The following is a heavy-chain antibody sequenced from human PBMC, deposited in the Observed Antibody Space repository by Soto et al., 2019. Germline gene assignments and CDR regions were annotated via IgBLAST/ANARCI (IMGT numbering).Heavy chain of an antibody. Sequence: ASVKVSCKASGYIFTAYSMHWVRQAPGQGLEWMGWINPNSGGTNYAQKFQGRVTMTRDTSISTAYMELSRLRSDDTAVYYCARPRFLEWLLYLDWGQGTLVTVSS. CDR3: ARPRFLEWLLYLD. D-gene: IGHD3-3*01. J-gene: IGHJ4*02. CDR2: INPNSGGT. V-gene: IGHV1-2*02. CDR1: GYIFTAYS.